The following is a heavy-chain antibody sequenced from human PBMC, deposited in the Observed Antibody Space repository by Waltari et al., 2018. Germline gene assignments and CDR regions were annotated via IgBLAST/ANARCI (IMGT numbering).Heavy chain of an antibody. CDR1: GFSFSSYV. D-gene: IGHD3-22*01. CDR2: ISRDEKNT. J-gene: IGHJ4*02. V-gene: IGHV3-30*04. Sequence: QVQLVESGGGVVQPGRSLRLSCVASGFSFSSYVIQWFRQAPGKGLGWVAVISRDEKNTYYADSVKGRFITSRDKSKNTVYLQMNSLTTEDTAVYYCAREDYYEVGRIGANFDYWGQVTLVTVSP. CDR3: AREDYYEVGRIGANFDY.